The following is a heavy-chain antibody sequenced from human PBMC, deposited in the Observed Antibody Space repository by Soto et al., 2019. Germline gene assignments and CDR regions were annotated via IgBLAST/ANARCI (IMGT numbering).Heavy chain of an antibody. CDR3: AKSAPDYDYIWGSYNYFDY. CDR2: ISGSGGST. Sequence: GGSLRLSCAASGFTFSSYAMSWVRQAPGKGLEWVSAISGSGGSTYYADSVKGRLTISRDNSKNTLYLQMNSLRAEDTAVYYCAKSAPDYDYIWGSYNYFDYWGQGTLVTVSS. CDR1: GFTFSSYA. J-gene: IGHJ4*02. D-gene: IGHD3-16*01. V-gene: IGHV3-23*01.